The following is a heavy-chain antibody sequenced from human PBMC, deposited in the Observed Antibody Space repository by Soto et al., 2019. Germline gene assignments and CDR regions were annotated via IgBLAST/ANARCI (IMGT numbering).Heavy chain of an antibody. CDR2: IYYSGST. Sequence: SETLSLTCTVSRGSISSGGYYWSWIRQHPGKGLEWIGYIYYSGSTYYNPSLKSRVTISVDTSKNQFSLKLSSVTAADTAVYYCARGLHVYYAFDYWGQGTLVTV. CDR3: ARGLHVYYAFDY. V-gene: IGHV4-31*03. D-gene: IGHD3-10*01. CDR1: RGSISSGGYY. J-gene: IGHJ4*02.